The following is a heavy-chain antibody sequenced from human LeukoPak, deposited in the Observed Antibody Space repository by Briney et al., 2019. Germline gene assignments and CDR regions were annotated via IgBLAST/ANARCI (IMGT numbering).Heavy chain of an antibody. CDR1: GFTFSSYG. J-gene: IGHJ4*02. Sequence: GSLRLSCAASGFTFSSYGMHWARQAPGKGLEWVAVISYDGSNKYYADSVKGRFTISRDNSKNTLYLQMNSLRAEDTAVYYCAKDSFIRGLDYWGQGTLVTVSS. CDR2: ISYDGSNK. D-gene: IGHD2/OR15-2a*01. V-gene: IGHV3-30*18. CDR3: AKDSFIRGLDY.